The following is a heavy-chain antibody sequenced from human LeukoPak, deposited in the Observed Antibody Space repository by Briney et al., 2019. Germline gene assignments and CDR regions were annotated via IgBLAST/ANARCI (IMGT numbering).Heavy chain of an antibody. J-gene: IGHJ6*04. CDR2: INLNSGGT. CDR1: GYTFTGYY. CDR3: ARSTGSGSMGKDYYYYGMDV. Sequence: ASVKVSCKASGYTFTGYYMHWVRQAPGQGLEWMGWINLNSGGTNYARKFQGWVTMTRDTSISTAYMELSRLRSDDTAVYYCARSTGSGSMGKDYYYYGMDVWGKGTTVTVSS. V-gene: IGHV1-2*04. D-gene: IGHD3-10*01.